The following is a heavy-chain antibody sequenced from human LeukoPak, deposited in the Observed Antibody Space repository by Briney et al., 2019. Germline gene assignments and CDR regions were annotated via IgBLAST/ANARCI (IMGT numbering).Heavy chain of an antibody. D-gene: IGHD6-13*01. J-gene: IGHJ6*02. V-gene: IGHV4-34*01. CDR3: ARSLSTGPSAAGDAYYFYYGMDV. Sequence: SETLSLTCAVYGGSFSGYYWSWIRQPPGKGLEWIGEINHSGSTNYNPSPKSRVTISVDTSKNQFSLKLSSVTAADTAVYYCARSLSTGPSAAGDAYYFYYGMDVWGQGTTVTVSS. CDR1: GGSFSGYY. CDR2: INHSGST.